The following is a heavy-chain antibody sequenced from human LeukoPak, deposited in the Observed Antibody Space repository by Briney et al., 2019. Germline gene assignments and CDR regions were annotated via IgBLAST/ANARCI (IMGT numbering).Heavy chain of an antibody. Sequence: PGGSLRLSCAASGFTFSDYYMNWVRQAPGKGLEWVSYISSSGSTIYYANSVQGRFTVSRDNAKNSLYLQMNSLRAEDTAVYYSARARRSSGWYLPDYWGQGTLVTVSS. CDR1: GFTFSDYY. J-gene: IGHJ4*02. V-gene: IGHV3-11*04. CDR3: ARARRSSGWYLPDY. D-gene: IGHD6-19*01. CDR2: ISSSGSTI.